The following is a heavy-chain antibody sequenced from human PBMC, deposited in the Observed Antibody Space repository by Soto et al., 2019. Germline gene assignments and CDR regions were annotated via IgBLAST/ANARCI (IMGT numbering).Heavy chain of an antibody. CDR1: GFTFSSYA. CDR2: ISYDGSNK. V-gene: IGHV3-30-3*01. J-gene: IGHJ6*02. CDR3: ARGQENYYYGMDV. Sequence: QVQLVESGGGVVQPGRSLRLSCAASGFTFSSYAMHWVRQAPGKGLEWVAVISYDGSNKYYADSVKGRFTISRDNSKNTLYLQMNSLRAEDTAVYYCARGQENYYYGMDVWGQGTTVTVSS.